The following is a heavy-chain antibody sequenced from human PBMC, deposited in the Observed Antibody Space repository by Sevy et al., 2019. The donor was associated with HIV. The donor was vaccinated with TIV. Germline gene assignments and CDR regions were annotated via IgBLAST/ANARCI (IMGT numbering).Heavy chain of an antibody. CDR2: IYYSGCT. Sequence: SETLSLTCTVSGGSISSTNHWSWIRQPPGKGLEWIGYIYYSGCTKYNPSLKSRVTISVDTSKNQFSLQLSSVTAVDTAVYYCARERVYGSGSYFNDGLDYWGQGTLVTVSS. CDR1: GGSISSTNH. V-gene: IGHV4-59*01. D-gene: IGHD3-10*01. CDR3: ARERVYGSGSYFNDGLDY. J-gene: IGHJ4*02.